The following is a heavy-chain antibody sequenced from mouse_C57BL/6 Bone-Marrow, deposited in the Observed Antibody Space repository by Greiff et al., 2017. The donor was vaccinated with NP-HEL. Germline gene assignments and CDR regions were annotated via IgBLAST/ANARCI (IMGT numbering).Heavy chain of an antibody. J-gene: IGHJ4*01. CDR2: IDPEDGET. CDR3: ARRPWDEYAMDY. V-gene: IGHV14-2*01. D-gene: IGHD4-1*01. CDR1: GFNIKDYY. Sequence: VQLQQSGAELVKPGASVKLSCTASGFNIKDYYMHWVKQRTEQGLEWIGRIDPEDGETKYAPNFQGKATITADTSSNTAYLQLSSLTSEDTAVYYCARRPWDEYAMDYWGQGTSVTVSS.